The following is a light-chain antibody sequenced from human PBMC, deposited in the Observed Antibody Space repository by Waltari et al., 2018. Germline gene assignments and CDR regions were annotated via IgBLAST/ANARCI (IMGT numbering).Light chain of an antibody. CDR3: QQSYSTLST. CDR1: QSISSY. J-gene: IGKJ2*01. V-gene: IGKV1-39*01. CDR2: AAS. Sequence: DIQMTQSPSSLPASVGDRVTITCRASQSISSYLNWYQQKPGKAPKLLIYAASSLQSGVPSRFSGSGSGTDFTLTISSLQPEDFATYYCQQSYSTLSTFGQGTKLEIK.